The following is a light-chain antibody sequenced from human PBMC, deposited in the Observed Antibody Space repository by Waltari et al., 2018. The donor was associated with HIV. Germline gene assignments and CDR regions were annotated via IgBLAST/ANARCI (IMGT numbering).Light chain of an antibody. V-gene: IGKV4-1*01. Sequence: DIVMTQSPDSLAVSLGGGATIDCKSSQNVLYGSNNKNYLSWYQQKPGQHPSLLIYWASTRESGVPDRFSGSGSGTNFTLTISSLQAEDVAVYYCQQYYSFPYTFGQGTKVEIK. CDR1: QNVLYGSNNKNY. J-gene: IGKJ2*01. CDR3: QQYYSFPYT. CDR2: WAS.